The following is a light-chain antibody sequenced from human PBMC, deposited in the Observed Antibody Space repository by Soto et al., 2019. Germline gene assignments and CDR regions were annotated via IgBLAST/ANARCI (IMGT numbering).Light chain of an antibody. CDR1: SSNIGAGYD. CDR3: QSYDSSLSALYV. J-gene: IGLJ1*01. V-gene: IGLV1-40*01. Sequence: HSALTQPPSVSGAPGQRSTISCTGSSSNIGAGYDVQWYQQLPGTAPKLLIYGNSHRPSGVPDRFSGSKSGTSASLAITGLQTEDEADYYCQSYDSSLSALYVLGTGTKVTVL. CDR2: GNS.